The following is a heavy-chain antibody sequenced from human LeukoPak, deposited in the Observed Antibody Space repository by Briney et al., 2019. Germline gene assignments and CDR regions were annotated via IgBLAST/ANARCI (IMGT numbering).Heavy chain of an antibody. CDR3: ARDLGYYESSGYYIDY. Sequence: GGSLRLSCAAPGFTFSTFGMHWVRQAPGKGLEWLSIISYNGSKKYYADSVKGRFTISRDNSKNTLYLQMNSLRAEDTAVYYCARDLGYYESSGYYIDYWGQGTLVTVSS. V-gene: IGHV3-30*03. J-gene: IGHJ4*02. CDR1: GFTFSTFG. D-gene: IGHD3-22*01. CDR2: ISYNGSKK.